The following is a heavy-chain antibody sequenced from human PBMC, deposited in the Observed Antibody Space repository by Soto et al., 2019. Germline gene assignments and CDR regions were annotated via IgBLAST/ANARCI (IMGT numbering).Heavy chain of an antibody. CDR3: ARDQTVAGPTTFDY. CDR1: GFTFSRYW. D-gene: IGHD6-19*01. J-gene: IGHJ4*02. V-gene: IGHV3-74*01. CDR2: IDITGSVT. Sequence: GGSLRLSCAASGFTFSRYWMHWVRQTPGTGLVWVSRIDITGSVTTYADSVKGRFTISRDNAKNTLYLQMNSLRAEDTAVYYCARDQTVAGPTTFDYCGQGTLVTVSS.